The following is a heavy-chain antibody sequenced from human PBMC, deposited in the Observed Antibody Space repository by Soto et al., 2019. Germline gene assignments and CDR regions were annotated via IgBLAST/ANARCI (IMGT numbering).Heavy chain of an antibody. J-gene: IGHJ4*02. V-gene: IGHV4-31*03. CDR1: GGSISSGGYY. CDR2: IYYSGST. Sequence: TSETLSLTCTVSGGSISSGGYYWSWIRQHPGKGLEWIGYIYYSGSTYYNPSLKSRVTISVDTSKNQFSLKLSSVTAADTAVYYCARVKRSYDSSGYPPDYWGQGTLVTVSS. CDR3: ARVKRSYDSSGYPPDY. D-gene: IGHD3-22*01.